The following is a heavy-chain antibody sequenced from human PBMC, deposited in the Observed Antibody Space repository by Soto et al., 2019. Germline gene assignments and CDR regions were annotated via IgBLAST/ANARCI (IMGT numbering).Heavy chain of an antibody. CDR3: ARDLLDTWGRAYYYSYGMDG. CDR1: GGTFSSYA. D-gene: IGHD3-16*01. V-gene: IGHV1-69*01. CDR2: IIPIFGTA. Sequence: QVQLVQSGAEVKKPGSSVKVSCKASGGTFSSYAISWVRQAPGQGLEWMGGIIPIFGTANYAQKFQGRVTITADESTSTAYREMSSMRSEDTAVYYCARDLLDTWGRAYYYSYGMDGWGQGTTVTVSS. J-gene: IGHJ6*02.